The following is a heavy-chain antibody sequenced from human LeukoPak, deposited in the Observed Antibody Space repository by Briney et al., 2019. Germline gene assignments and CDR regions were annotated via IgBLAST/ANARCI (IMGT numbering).Heavy chain of an antibody. CDR3: ARDLQQLKHNLFDP. D-gene: IGHD6-13*01. CDR1: GYSFTIYY. V-gene: IGHV1-2*02. CDR2: INPDTGGT. Sequence: ASVKVSCEASGYSFTIYYLHWLRQAPGQGHEWMGWINPDTGGTYYEQKFKGRVTISRDTSINTAYMEVSRLTSDDTAVYYCARDLQQLKHNLFDPWGQGTLVTVSS. J-gene: IGHJ5*02.